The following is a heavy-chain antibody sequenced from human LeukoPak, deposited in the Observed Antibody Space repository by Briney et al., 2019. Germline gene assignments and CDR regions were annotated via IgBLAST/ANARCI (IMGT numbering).Heavy chain of an antibody. CDR2: IYYSGST. CDR3: ARAVTTKWDYYYMDV. D-gene: IGHD4-17*01. Sequence: SETLSLTCTVSGGSISSSSYYWGWIRQPPGKGLEWIGSIYYSGSTYYNPSLKSRVTISVDTSKNQFSLKLSSVTAADTAVYYCARAVTTKWDYYYMDVWGKGTTVTVSS. CDR1: GGSISSSSYY. J-gene: IGHJ6*03. V-gene: IGHV4-39*07.